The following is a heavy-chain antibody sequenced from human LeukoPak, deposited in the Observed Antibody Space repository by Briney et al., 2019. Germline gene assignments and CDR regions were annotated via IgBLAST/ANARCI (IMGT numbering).Heavy chain of an antibody. Sequence: GASVKVSCKASGYTFTSYDINWVRQATGQGLEWMGWMNPNSGNTGYAQKFQGRVTMTRNTSISTAYMELSSLRSEDTAVYYCARGINRYTIFGVVILNWFVPWGQGTLVTVSS. J-gene: IGHJ5*02. D-gene: IGHD3-3*01. CDR3: ARGINRYTIFGVVILNWFVP. CDR2: MNPNSGNT. CDR1: GYTFTSYD. V-gene: IGHV1-8*01.